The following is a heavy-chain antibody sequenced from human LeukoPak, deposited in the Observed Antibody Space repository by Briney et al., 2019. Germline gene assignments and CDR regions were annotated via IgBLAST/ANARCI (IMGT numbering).Heavy chain of an antibody. D-gene: IGHD4-17*01. J-gene: IGHJ4*02. CDR2: IYYSGST. V-gene: IGHV4-59*08. CDR3: ARLPDYGDYYFDY. Sequence: PSQTLSLTCTVSGGSISSYYWSWIRQPPGKGLEWIEYIYYSGSTNYNPSLKSRVTISVDTSKNQFSLKLSSVTAADTAVYYCARLPDYGDYYFDYWGQGTLVTVSS. CDR1: GGSISSYY.